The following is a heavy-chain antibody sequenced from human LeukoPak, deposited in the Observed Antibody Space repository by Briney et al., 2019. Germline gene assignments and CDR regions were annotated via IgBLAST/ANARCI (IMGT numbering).Heavy chain of an antibody. D-gene: IGHD3-10*01. CDR2: ISSSSSYI. CDR3: ARGGYYGSGCYSLSSDY. J-gene: IGHJ4*02. Sequence: GGSLRLSCAASGFTFSSYSMNWVRQAPGKGLEWVSSISSSSSYIYYADSVKGRFTISRDNAKNSLYLQMNSLRAEDTAVYYCARGGYYGSGCYSLSSDYWGQGTLVTVSS. CDR1: GFTFSSYS. V-gene: IGHV3-21*01.